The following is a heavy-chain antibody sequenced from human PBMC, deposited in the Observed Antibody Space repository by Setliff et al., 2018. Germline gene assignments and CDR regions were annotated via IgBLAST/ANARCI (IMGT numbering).Heavy chain of an antibody. Sequence: GASVKVSCKASGDTLTTYAIHWVRQAPGQGLEWMGMIIPIFGSPHYAQRFQDRVIITADVPTRTAYMDLSSLRSEDTAIYYCARDSQLGFYYFDSWGRGTLVTVSS. CDR3: ARDSQLGFYYFDS. CDR2: IIPIFGSP. J-gene: IGHJ4*02. CDR1: GDTLTTYA. V-gene: IGHV1-69*13. D-gene: IGHD1-1*01.